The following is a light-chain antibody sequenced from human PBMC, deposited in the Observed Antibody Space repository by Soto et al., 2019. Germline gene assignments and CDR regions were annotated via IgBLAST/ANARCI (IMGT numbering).Light chain of an antibody. CDR1: GSNIGAGYD. CDR2: GDS. Sequence: QSVLTQPPSVSGAPRQRVTISCTGSGSNIGAGYDVHWYQHRPGTAPKLLVFGDSHRPSGVPDRFSGSKSGNTASLTISGLQAEDETDYYCSSYTSTNHVVFGGGTKVTVL. V-gene: IGLV1-40*01. J-gene: IGLJ2*01. CDR3: SSYTSTNHVV.